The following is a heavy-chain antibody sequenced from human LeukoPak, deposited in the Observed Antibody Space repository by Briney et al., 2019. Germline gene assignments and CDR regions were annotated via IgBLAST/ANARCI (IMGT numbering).Heavy chain of an antibody. J-gene: IGHJ4*02. Sequence: GGSLRLSCEASGFTFTSYGMNWVRQAPGKGLEWVAVISYDGSNKYYADSVKGRFTISRDNSKNTLYLQMNSLRAEDTAVYYCASTYGGNVNVVDYWGQGTLVTVSS. CDR1: GFTFTSYG. CDR3: ASTYGGNVNVVDY. CDR2: ISYDGSNK. D-gene: IGHD4-23*01. V-gene: IGHV3-30*19.